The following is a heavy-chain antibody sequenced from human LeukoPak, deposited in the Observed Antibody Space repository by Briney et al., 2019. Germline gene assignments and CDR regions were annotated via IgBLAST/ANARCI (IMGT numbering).Heavy chain of an antibody. V-gene: IGHV3-30*04. D-gene: IGHD5-18*01. CDR3: ARDGERGYSYGYTIGV. CDR2: MSYDGSNK. CDR1: GFTFSSYA. J-gene: IGHJ6*04. Sequence: PGGSLRLSCAASGFTFSSYAMHWVRQAPGKGLEWVAVMSYDGSNKYYADSVKGRFTISRDNSKNTLYLQMNSLRAEDTAVYYCARDGERGYSYGYTIGVWGKGTTVTVSS.